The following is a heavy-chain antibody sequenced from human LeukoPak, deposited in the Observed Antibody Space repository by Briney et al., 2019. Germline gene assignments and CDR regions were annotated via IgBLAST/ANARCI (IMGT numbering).Heavy chain of an antibody. V-gene: IGHV3-48*01. CDR2: ISSSSSTI. Sequence: PSETLSLTCTVSGGSISSSSYYWGWVRQAPGKGLEWVSYISSSSSTIYYADSVKGRFTISRDNAKNSLYLQMNSLRAEDTAVYYCARERGAARRFDYWGQGTLVTVSS. D-gene: IGHD1-26*01. CDR1: GGSISSSSYY. CDR3: ARERGAARRFDY. J-gene: IGHJ4*02.